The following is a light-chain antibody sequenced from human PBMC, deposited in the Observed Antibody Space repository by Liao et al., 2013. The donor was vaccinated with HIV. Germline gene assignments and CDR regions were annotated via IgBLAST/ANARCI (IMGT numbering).Light chain of an antibody. CDR2: YDY. J-gene: IGLJ3*02. Sequence: SYELTQPPSVSVSPGQTARITCSGDALPKEYAYWYQQKPGQAPVLVIYYDYDRPSGIPERFSGSNSGNTATLTISRVEAGDEADYYCQVWESSTDWVFGGGTSLTVL. CDR3: QVWESSTDWV. V-gene: IGLV3-21*01. CDR1: ALPKEY.